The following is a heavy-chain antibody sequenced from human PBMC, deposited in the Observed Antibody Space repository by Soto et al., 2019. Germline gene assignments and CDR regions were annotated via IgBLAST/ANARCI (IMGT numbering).Heavy chain of an antibody. CDR2: ISSSSSYI. Sequence: GGSLRLSCAASGFTFSSYSMNWVRQAPGKGLEWVSSISSSSSYIYYADSVKGRFTISRDNAKNSLYLPMNSLRAEDTAGYYLARGKRQQQSPNFDEWGEGTLVTVSS. CDR1: GFTFSSYS. J-gene: IGHJ4*02. D-gene: IGHD5-18*01. V-gene: IGHV3-21*01. CDR3: ARGKRQQQSPNFDE.